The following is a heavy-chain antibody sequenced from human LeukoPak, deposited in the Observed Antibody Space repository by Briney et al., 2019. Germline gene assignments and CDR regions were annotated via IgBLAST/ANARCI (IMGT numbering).Heavy chain of an antibody. CDR2: IYPRATP. J-gene: IGHJ5*02. Sequence: PSETLSLTCAVSGYSISSGYYWGWIRQPPGKGVEWIGRIYPRATPSSNPSLKSRVTISVDTSKNQFSLKLSSVTAADTAVYYCARHGPQVPAAITRFDPWGQGTLVTASS. CDR3: ARHGPQVPAAITRFDP. V-gene: IGHV4-38-2*01. D-gene: IGHD2-2*02. CDR1: GYSISSGYY.